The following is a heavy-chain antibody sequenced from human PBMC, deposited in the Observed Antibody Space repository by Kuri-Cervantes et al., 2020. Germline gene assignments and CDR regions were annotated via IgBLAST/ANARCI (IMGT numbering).Heavy chain of an antibody. Sequence: LRLSCAVSGYSISSGYYWGWIRQPPGKGLEWIGSIYHSGSTYYNPSLKSRVTISVDKSKNQFSLKLSSVTAADTAVYYCASLNLWSGSPEGVDYWGQGTLVTVSS. CDR2: IYHSGST. CDR3: ASLNLWSGSPEGVDY. V-gene: IGHV4-38-2*01. J-gene: IGHJ4*02. D-gene: IGHD3-3*01. CDR1: GYSISSGYY.